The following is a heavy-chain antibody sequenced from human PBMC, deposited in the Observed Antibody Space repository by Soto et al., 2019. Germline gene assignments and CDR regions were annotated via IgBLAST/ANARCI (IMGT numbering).Heavy chain of an antibody. CDR2: IRSKAYGGTT. D-gene: IGHD3-10*01. Sequence: GGSLRLSCTASGFTFGDYAMSWVRQAPGKGLEWVGFIRSKAYGGTTEYAASVKGRFTIARDDSKSIAYLQMNSLKTEDTAVYYCTREEIGGYGSGSYYYYYGMDVWGQGTTVTVSS. CDR3: TREEIGGYGSGSYYYYYGMDV. V-gene: IGHV3-49*04. CDR1: GFTFGDYA. J-gene: IGHJ6*01.